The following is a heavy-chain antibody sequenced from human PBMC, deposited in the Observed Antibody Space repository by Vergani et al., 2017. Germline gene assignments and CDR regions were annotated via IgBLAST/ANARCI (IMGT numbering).Heavy chain of an antibody. CDR2: IHTSGST. CDR3: ARGSCRGGSGYKHLFDY. D-gene: IGHD2-15*01. Sequence: QVQLQESGPGLVKPSQTLSLTCTVSGGSINSHNYYWSWIRQPAGKGLEWIGSIHTSGSTNYNPSLKSRVTMSEDTSKNQFSLNLTSVTAADTAVYFCARGSCRGGSGYKHLFDYWGQGILGTGSS. CDR1: GGSINSHNYY. J-gene: IGHJ4*02. V-gene: IGHV4-61*02.